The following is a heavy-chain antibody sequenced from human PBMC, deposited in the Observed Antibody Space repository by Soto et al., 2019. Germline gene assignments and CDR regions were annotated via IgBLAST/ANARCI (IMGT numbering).Heavy chain of an antibody. CDR3: VRDRSGSYLEGFDY. J-gene: IGHJ4*02. CDR2: IKHDGSEK. CDR1: GFTFSSYS. D-gene: IGHD1-26*01. Sequence: GGSLRLSCAASGFTFSSYSMTWVRQAPGKGLEWVANIKHDGSEKYYVESVKGRFTISRDNARNSLFLEMKSLRSEDTAVYSCVRDRSGSYLEGFDYWGQGTLVTVSS. V-gene: IGHV3-7*01.